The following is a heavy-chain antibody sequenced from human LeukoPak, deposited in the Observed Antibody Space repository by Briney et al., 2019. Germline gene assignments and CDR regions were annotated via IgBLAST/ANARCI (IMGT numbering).Heavy chain of an antibody. D-gene: IGHD4-23*01. Sequence: ASVKVSCKASGYTFTSYGISWVRQAPGQGLEWMGRIIPILGIANYAQKFQGGVTITADKSTSTAYMELSSLRSEDTAVYYCARYSDGGSSDYFDYRGQGTLVTVSS. V-gene: IGHV1-69*04. CDR3: ARYSDGGSSDYFDY. J-gene: IGHJ4*02. CDR1: GYTFTSYG. CDR2: IIPILGIA.